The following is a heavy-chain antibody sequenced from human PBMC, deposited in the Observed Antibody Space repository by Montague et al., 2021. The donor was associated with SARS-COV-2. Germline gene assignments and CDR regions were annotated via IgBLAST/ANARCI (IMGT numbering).Heavy chain of an antibody. CDR3: ARWGLNNAFDI. J-gene: IGHJ3*02. Sequence: SETLSLTCSVSGDSTSRSHYFWAWIRQPPGMGLEWIGSIYFTGKTYYHPSLESRVTISIDTSKNHFSLRLSSVTAADSAVFYCARWGLNNAFDIWGLGTMITISS. D-gene: IGHD1/OR15-1a*01. CDR2: IYFTGKT. V-gene: IGHV4-39*02. CDR1: GDSTSRSHYF.